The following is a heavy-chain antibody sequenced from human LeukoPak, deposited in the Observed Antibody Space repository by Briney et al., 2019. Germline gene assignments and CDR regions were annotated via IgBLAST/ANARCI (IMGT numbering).Heavy chain of an antibody. J-gene: IGHJ4*02. CDR1: GFTFSSYW. D-gene: IGHD6-6*01. Sequence: GGSLRLSCAASGFTFSSYWMSWVRQAPGKGLEWVANIKQDGSEKYYVDSEKGRFTISRDNAKNSLYLQMNSLRAEDTAVYYCARDRPIKSIAARPPTAPDYWGQGTLVTVSS. CDR3: ARDRPIKSIAARPPTAPDY. CDR2: IKQDGSEK. V-gene: IGHV3-7*01.